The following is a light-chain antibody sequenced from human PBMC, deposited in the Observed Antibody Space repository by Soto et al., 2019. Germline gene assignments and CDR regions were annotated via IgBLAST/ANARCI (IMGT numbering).Light chain of an antibody. CDR2: GAS. V-gene: IGKV3-15*01. CDR3: QQHNYWPS. J-gene: IGKJ2*01. Sequence: EIVMTQSPVTLSVSPGGRATLSCRASQSVGSNLAWYQQKPGQAPRLLLYGASTRATGIPGRFSGSGSGTEFTLTITSLQSEDFAVDYCQQHNYWPSFGQGTKLEFK. CDR1: QSVGSN.